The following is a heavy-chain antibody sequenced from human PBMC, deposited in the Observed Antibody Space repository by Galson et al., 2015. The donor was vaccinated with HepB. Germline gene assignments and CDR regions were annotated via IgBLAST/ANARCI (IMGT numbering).Heavy chain of an antibody. D-gene: IGHD3-22*01. CDR1: GGTFSSYP. CDR2: IIPIFGTP. V-gene: IGHV1-69*13. Sequence: SVKVSCKASGGTFSSYPISWVRQAPGQGLEWMGGIIPIFGTPNYAQKFQGRVTITADESTSTAYMELSSLRSEDAAVYYCARPGPTSYDSSGYYRSPFDYWGQGTLVTVSS. CDR3: ARPGPTSYDSSGYYRSPFDY. J-gene: IGHJ4*02.